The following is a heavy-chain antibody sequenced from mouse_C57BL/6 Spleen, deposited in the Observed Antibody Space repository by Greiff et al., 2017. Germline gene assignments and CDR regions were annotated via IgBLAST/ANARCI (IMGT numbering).Heavy chain of an antibody. CDR1: GYTFTSYW. J-gene: IGHJ2*01. D-gene: IGHD1-2*01. CDR2: IHPNSGST. V-gene: IGHV1-64*01. CDR3: ARDGYGRPFDY. Sequence: QVQLQQPGAELVQPGASVKLSCKASGYTFTSYWMHWVKQRPGQGLEWIGMIHPNSGSTNYNEKFKSKATLTVDKSSSTAYIQLISLTSEDSAVYYCARDGYGRPFDYWGQGTTLTVSS.